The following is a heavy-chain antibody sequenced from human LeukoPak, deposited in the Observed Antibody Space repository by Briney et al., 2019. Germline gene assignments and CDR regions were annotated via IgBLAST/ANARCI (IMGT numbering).Heavy chain of an antibody. CDR2: ISGSGGST. CDR3: AKRHDYGDYYFDY. D-gene: IGHD4-17*01. Sequence: PGGSLRLSCAASGFTFSSYAMSWVRQAPGKGPEWVSAISGSGGSTYYADSVKGRFTISRDNSKNTLYLQMNSLRPEDTAVYYCAKRHDYGDYYFDYWGPGTLVTVSS. CDR1: GFTFSSYA. V-gene: IGHV3-23*01. J-gene: IGHJ4*02.